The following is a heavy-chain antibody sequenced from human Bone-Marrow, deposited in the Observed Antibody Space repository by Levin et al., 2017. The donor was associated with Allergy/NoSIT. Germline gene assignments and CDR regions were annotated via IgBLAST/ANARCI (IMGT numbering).Heavy chain of an antibody. CDR2: IYPGDSDT. J-gene: IGHJ6*02. D-gene: IGHD5-24*01. CDR1: GYSFTSYW. CDR3: ARHRQEQTEMATIEVMNYGMDV. V-gene: IGHV5-51*01. Sequence: PGGSLRLSCKGSGYSFTSYWIGWVRQMPGKGLEWMGIIYPGDSDTRYSPSFQGQVTISADKSISTAYLQWSSLKASDTAMYYCARHRQEQTEMATIEVMNYGMDVWGQGTTVTVSS.